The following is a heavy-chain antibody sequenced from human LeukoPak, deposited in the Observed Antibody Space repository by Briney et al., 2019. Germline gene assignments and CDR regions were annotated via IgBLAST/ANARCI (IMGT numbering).Heavy chain of an antibody. Sequence: PSETLSLTCTVSGLSTSRGYWSWIRQPAGRLMGFFVSASTSLTPYYHRSLTGSVTMSIDTSENQFSMKLSYVTAADKAVYFCARGYGSGSYAAWGQGTLVTVSS. V-gene: IGHV4-4*07. D-gene: IGHD3-10*01. J-gene: IGHJ5*02. CDR1: GLSTSRGY. CDR3: ARGYGSGSYAA. CDR2: ASTSLTP.